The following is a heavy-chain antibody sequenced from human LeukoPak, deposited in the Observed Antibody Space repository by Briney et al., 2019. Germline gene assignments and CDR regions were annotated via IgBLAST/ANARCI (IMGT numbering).Heavy chain of an antibody. V-gene: IGHV4-34*01. J-gene: IGHJ4*02. CDR1: GFTFSSYS. CDR3: ARGGVGYDFWSGYYIKGFDY. D-gene: IGHD3-3*01. CDR2: INHSGST. Sequence: GSLRLSCAASGFTFSSYSMNWVRQPPGKGLEWIGEINHSGSTNYNPSLKSRVTISVDTSKNQFSLKLSSVTAADTAVYYCARGGVGYDFWSGYYIKGFDYWGQGTLVTVSS.